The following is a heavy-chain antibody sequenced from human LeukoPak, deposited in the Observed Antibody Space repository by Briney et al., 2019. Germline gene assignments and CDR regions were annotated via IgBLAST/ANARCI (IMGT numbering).Heavy chain of an antibody. CDR3: ARAEELDAFDI. Sequence: SETLSLTCTVSGGSISSYYWSWIRQPPGKGLEWIGYIYYSGSTTYNPSLKSRVTISVDTSKNQFSLKLSSVTAADTAVYYCARAEELDAFDIWGQGTMVTVSS. D-gene: IGHD1-26*01. CDR1: GGSISSYY. J-gene: IGHJ3*02. V-gene: IGHV4-59*08. CDR2: IYYSGST.